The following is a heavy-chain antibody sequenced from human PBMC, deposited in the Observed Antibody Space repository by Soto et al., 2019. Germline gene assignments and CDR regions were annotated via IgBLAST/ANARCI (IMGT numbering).Heavy chain of an antibody. CDR1: GFTLSPYS. J-gene: IGHJ6*02. Sequence: GSLRLSCAASGFTLSPYSMNWVRQAPGKGLEWISYISGSSNIINYADSVKGRFTISRDNTKNSLYLQMNSLRDEDTAVYYCARGFDLQYGMDVWGQGTTVTVSS. CDR3: ARGFDLQYGMDV. D-gene: IGHD3-10*01. CDR2: ISGSSNII. V-gene: IGHV3-48*02.